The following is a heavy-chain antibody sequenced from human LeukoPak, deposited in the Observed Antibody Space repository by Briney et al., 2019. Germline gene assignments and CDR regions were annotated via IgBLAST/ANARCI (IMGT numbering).Heavy chain of an antibody. CDR1: GFTFDDYG. CDR2: INWNGGST. CDR3: ARAVAVAGWDYYYYMDV. D-gene: IGHD6-19*01. V-gene: IGHV3-20*04. J-gene: IGHJ6*03. Sequence: GGSLRLSCAASGFTFDDYGMSWVRQAPGKGLEWVSGINWNGGSTGYADSVKGRFTISRDNAKNSVYLQMNSLRAEDTALYYCARAVAVAGWDYYYYMDVWGKGTTVTVSS.